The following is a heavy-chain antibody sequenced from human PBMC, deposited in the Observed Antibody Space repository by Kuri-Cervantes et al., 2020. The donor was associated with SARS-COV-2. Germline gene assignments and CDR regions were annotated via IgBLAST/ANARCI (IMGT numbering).Heavy chain of an antibody. V-gene: IGHV3-19*01. CDR1: GFTFSNND. CDR3: VRHKAAAGIVAPD. CDR2: VSWNGSRT. D-gene: IGHD6-13*01. J-gene: IGHJ4*02. Sequence: GASLRLSCAASGFTFSNNDMNWVRQAPGKGLEWVSGVSWNGSRTHYADSVKGRFIISRDNSRNFLYQQMNSLRPEDMAVYYCVRHKAAAGIVAPDWGQGTLVTVSS.